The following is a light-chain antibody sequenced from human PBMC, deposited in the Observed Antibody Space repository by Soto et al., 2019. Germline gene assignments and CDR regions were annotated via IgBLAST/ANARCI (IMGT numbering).Light chain of an antibody. CDR1: QSVSSN. CDR2: DAS. J-gene: IGKJ1*01. Sequence: EIVMTQSPATLSVSPGERATLSCRASQSVSSNLAWYQQKPGQAPRLLIYDASNTATGIPARFSGSGSGTDFTLTIGRLEPEDFAVYYCQQYGSSGTFGQGTKVDIK. CDR3: QQYGSSGT. V-gene: IGKV3-20*01.